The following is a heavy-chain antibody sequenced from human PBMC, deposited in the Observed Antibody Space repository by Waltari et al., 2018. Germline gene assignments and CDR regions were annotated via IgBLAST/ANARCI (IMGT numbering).Heavy chain of an antibody. Sequence: EVQLVESGGGLIQPGGSLRLSCAASGFTVSSNYMSWVRQAPGKGLGVVAVIYSGGSTYYADSVKGRFTISRDNSKNTLYLQMNSLRAEDTAVYYCASQTWEGGGYYYGMDVWGQGTTVTVSS. CDR3: ASQTWEGGGYYYGMDV. V-gene: IGHV3-53*01. D-gene: IGHD1-26*01. CDR1: GFTVSSNY. CDR2: IYSGGST. J-gene: IGHJ6*02.